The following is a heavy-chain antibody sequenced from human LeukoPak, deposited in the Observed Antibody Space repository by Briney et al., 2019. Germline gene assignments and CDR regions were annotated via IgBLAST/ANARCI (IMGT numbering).Heavy chain of an antibody. Sequence: SETLSLTCAVYGGSFSGYYWSWIRQPPGKGREWMGEINHSGSTNYNPYLKSRVTISVDTSKNQFSLKLSSVTAADTAVYYCARGGSSSSGLHYYYYMDVWGKGITVTVSS. J-gene: IGHJ6*03. CDR3: ARGGSSSSGLHYYYYMDV. V-gene: IGHV4-34*01. CDR1: GGSFSGYY. D-gene: IGHD6-6*01. CDR2: INHSGST.